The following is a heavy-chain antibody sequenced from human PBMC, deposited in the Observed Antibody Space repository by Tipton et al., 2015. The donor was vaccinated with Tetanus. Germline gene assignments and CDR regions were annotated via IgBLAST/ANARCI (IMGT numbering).Heavy chain of an antibody. CDR1: GFTFKHHG. Sequence: SGFTFKHHGMYWVRQAPGKGLERVALIWYDGNNQDYAHSVRGRFTISRDNSKSTLFLQMNSLRAEDTAVYYCARRTNSGHVYNPLDLWGQGTMVTVSS. D-gene: IGHD5-24*01. CDR2: IWYDGNNQ. J-gene: IGHJ3*01. V-gene: IGHV3-33*07. CDR3: ARRTNSGHVYNPLDL.